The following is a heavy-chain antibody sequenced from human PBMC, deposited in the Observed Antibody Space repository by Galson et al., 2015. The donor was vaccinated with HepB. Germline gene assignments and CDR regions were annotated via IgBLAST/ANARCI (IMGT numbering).Heavy chain of an antibody. V-gene: IGHV1-2*06. D-gene: IGHD3-10*01. Sequence: SVKVSCKASGYTFTGYYMHWVRQAPGQGLEWMGRINPNSGGTNYAQKFQGRVTMTRDTSISTAYMELSRLRSDDTAVYYCARDKARSYYNVVWFDPWGQGTLVTVSS. CDR2: INPNSGGT. J-gene: IGHJ5*02. CDR3: ARDKARSYYNVVWFDP. CDR1: GYTFTGYY.